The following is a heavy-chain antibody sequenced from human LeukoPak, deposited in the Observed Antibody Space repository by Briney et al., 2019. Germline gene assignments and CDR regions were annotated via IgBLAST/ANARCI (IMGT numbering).Heavy chain of an antibody. Sequence: PSETLSLTCAVYGGSFSGYYWSWIRQPPGKGLEWIGEINHSGSTNYNPSLKSRVTISVETSNNQYSLKLSSVTAADTAVYYCARGGRGYNYGSPVYGMDVWGLGTTVTVSS. CDR1: GGSFSGYY. D-gene: IGHD5-18*01. V-gene: IGHV4-34*01. CDR2: INHSGST. CDR3: ARGGRGYNYGSPVYGMDV. J-gene: IGHJ6*02.